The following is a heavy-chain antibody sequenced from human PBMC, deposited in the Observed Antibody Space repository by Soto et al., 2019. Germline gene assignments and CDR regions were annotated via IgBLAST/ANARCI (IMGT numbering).Heavy chain of an antibody. CDR2: TNAGNGNT. J-gene: IGHJ6*02. CDR3: GRDSKWDDTSVGMDV. Sequence: VASLKVSCKASGYSFTRYSIHWVRQAPGQSLEWMGWTNAGNGNTKYSQKFQGRVTITRDTSASTAYMELSSLRSEDTSVYYCGRDSKWDDTSVGMDVWGQGTKVTVSS. D-gene: IGHD3-22*01. CDR1: GYSFTRYS. V-gene: IGHV1-3*01.